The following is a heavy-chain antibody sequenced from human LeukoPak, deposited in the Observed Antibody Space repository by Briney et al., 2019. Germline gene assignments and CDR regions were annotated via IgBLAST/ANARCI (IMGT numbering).Heavy chain of an antibody. CDR2: ISAYNGNT. D-gene: IGHD3-10*02. V-gene: IGHV1-18*01. CDR1: GYTFTSYG. J-gene: IGHJ4*02. CDR3: ARDTRRYYDFRGRRELDY. Sequence: GASVKVSCKASGYTFTSYGISWVRQAPGQGLEWMGWISAYNGNTNYAQKLQGRVTMTTDTSTSTAYMELRSLRSDDTAVYYCARDTRRYYDFRGRRELDYWGQGTLVTVSS.